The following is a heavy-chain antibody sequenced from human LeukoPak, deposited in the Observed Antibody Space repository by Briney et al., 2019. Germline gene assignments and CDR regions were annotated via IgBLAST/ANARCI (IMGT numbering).Heavy chain of an antibody. J-gene: IGHJ5*02. CDR2: ISAYNGNT. Sequence: ASVKVSCKASGYTFTSYYMHWVRQAPGQGLEWMGWISAYNGNTNYAQKLQGRVTMTTDTSTSTAYMELRSLRSDDTAVYYCARDRRELPRDWFDPWGQGTLVTVSS. CDR1: GYTFTSYY. V-gene: IGHV1-18*04. D-gene: IGHD1-26*01. CDR3: ARDRRELPRDWFDP.